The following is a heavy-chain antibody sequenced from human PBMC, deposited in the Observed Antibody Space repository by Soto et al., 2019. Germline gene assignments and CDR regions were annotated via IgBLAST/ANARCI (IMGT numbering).Heavy chain of an antibody. CDR2: ISYDGSNK. J-gene: IGHJ4*02. CDR3: AKLDLAAAGTRDY. D-gene: IGHD6-13*01. V-gene: IGHV3-30*18. Sequence: GGSQRLSCAASGCTFSSYGMHWVRQAPGKGLEWVAVISYDGSNKYYADSVKGRFTISRDNSKNTLYLQMNSLRAEDTAVYYCAKLDLAAAGTRDYWGQGTLVTVSS. CDR1: GCTFSSYG.